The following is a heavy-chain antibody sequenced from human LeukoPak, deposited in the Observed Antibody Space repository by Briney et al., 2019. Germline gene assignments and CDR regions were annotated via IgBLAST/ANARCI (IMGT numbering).Heavy chain of an antibody. Sequence: PGGCLSLSCAASGFTFSNNWIHWVRQAPGKVRVWVSRINSDVSTTNYADSGKGRCTVSRDNAKNTLYLQMNSLRAEDTAVYYCAGPWGSSVWGLDYWGQGTLVTVSS. J-gene: IGHJ4*02. CDR2: INSDVSTT. CDR1: GFTFSNNW. D-gene: IGHD6-19*01. CDR3: AGPWGSSVWGLDY. V-gene: IGHV3-74*01.